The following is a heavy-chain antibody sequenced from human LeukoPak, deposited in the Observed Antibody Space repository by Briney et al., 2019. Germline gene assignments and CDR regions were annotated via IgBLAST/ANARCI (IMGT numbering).Heavy chain of an antibody. CDR3: AVGSYIVVVPAAMPNYFDY. D-gene: IGHD2-2*01. V-gene: IGHV1-3*01. J-gene: IGHJ4*02. CDR1: GYTFTSYA. Sequence: ASVKVSCKASGYTFTSYAMHWVRQAPGQRLEWMGWINAGNGNTKYSQKFQGRVTITRDTSASTAYMELSSLRSEDTAVYYCAVGSYIVVVPAAMPNYFDYWGQGTLVTVSS. CDR2: INAGNGNT.